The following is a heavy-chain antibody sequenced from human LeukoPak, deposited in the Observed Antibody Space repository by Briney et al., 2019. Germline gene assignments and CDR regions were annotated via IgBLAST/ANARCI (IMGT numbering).Heavy chain of an antibody. CDR1: GFTFDDYA. V-gene: IGHV3-9*03. D-gene: IGHD2-2*01. CDR2: ISWNSGSI. Sequence: PGGSLRLSCAASGFTFDDYAMHLVRQAPGKGLEWVSGISWNSGSIGYADSVKGRFTISRDNAKNSLYLQMNSLRAEDMALYYCAKDFRGSSTAFDIWGQGTMVTVSS. CDR3: AKDFRGSSTAFDI. J-gene: IGHJ3*02.